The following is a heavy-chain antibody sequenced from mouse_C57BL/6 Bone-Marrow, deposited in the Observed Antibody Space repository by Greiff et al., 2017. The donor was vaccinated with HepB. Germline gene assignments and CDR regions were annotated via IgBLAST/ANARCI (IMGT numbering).Heavy chain of an antibody. D-gene: IGHD1-1*01. CDR2: INPNNGGT. Sequence: VQLQQSGPELVKPGASVKIPCKASGYTFTDYNMDWVKQSHGKSLEWIGDINPNNGGTIYNQKFKGKATLTVDKSSSTAYMELRSLTSEDTAVYCCARRRYYGSSLDYWGQGTTLTVSS. J-gene: IGHJ2*01. CDR3: ARRRYYGSSLDY. V-gene: IGHV1-18*01. CDR1: GYTFTDYN.